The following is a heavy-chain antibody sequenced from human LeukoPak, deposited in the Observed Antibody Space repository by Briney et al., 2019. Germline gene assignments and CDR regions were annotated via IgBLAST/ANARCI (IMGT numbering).Heavy chain of an antibody. CDR3: GRTPPPGATAYGVVDY. V-gene: IGHV4-34*01. D-gene: IGHD3-16*01. J-gene: IGHJ4*02. Sequence: SETLSLTYAVYGGSFSDYYWSWIRQPPGKGLEWIGEISHSGSTNYNPSLKSRVTISVDTSKNQFSLKLKSVTAADTAVYYCGRTPPPGATAYGVVDYWGQGTLVTVSS. CDR2: ISHSGST. CDR1: GGSFSDYY.